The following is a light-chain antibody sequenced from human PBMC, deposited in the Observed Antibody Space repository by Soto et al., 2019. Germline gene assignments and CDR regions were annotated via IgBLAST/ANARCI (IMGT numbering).Light chain of an antibody. CDR2: DAS. V-gene: IGKV3D-20*01. CDR1: QSVSSSY. J-gene: IGKJ1*01. CDR3: QQYGNSPWT. Sequence: EIVLTQSPGTLSLSPGERATLSCGASQSVSSSYLAWYQQKPGLAPRLLMYDASSRATGIPDRFSGSGSGTDFTLTISRLEPEDFAVYYCQQYGNSPWTFGQGTKVDIK.